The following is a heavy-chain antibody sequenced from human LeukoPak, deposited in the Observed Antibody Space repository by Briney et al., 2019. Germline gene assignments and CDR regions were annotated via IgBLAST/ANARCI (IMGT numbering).Heavy chain of an antibody. CDR2: ITDSGGAT. J-gene: IGHJ5*02. CDR3: AKLPIVGNWFDP. V-gene: IGHV3-23*01. D-gene: IGHD3-22*01. CDR1: GFTFSTYA. Sequence: GGSLRLSCAASGFTFSTYAMSWVRQAPGKGLEWVSGITDSGGATFYADSVKGRFTISRDNSKSAVFLQMNSLRAEDTAVYYCAKLPIVGNWFDPWGQGTLDTVSS.